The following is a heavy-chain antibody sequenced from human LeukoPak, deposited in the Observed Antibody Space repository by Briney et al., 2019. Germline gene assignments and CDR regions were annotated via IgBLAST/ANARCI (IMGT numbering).Heavy chain of an antibody. V-gene: IGHV4-39*01. Sequence: SETLSLTCSVSGDSISGISYYWGWIRQPPGKGLGWIGKIYYSGSSYNNPSLESRVVISLDTSRNQFSLKLTSVTATDTAVCYCARQGAVGATGFDFWGQGILVTVSS. CDR2: IYYSGSS. CDR3: ARQGAVGATGFDF. D-gene: IGHD1-26*01. J-gene: IGHJ4*02. CDR1: GDSISGISYY.